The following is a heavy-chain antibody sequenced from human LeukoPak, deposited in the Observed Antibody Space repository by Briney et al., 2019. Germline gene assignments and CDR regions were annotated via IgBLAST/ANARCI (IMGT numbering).Heavy chain of an antibody. J-gene: IGHJ4*02. CDR1: GGSVSSSDYY. Sequence: SETLSLTCTVSGGSVSSSDYYWGRIRQPPGKGLEWIGSIYYSGSTYYNPSLKSRVTISVDTPKNQFSLNVNSVTAADTAIYYCARHRASSRGGSGYSQGRFDYWGQGTLVTVSS. V-gene: IGHV4-39*01. CDR3: ARHRASSRGGSGYSQGRFDY. D-gene: IGHD3-22*01. CDR2: IYYSGST.